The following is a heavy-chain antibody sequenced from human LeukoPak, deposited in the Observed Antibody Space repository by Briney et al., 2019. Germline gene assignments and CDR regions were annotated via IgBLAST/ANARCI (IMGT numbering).Heavy chain of an antibody. Sequence: GASVNVSCKASGGTFSSYAISWVRQAPGQGLEWMGRIIPILGIANYAQKFQGRVTITADKSTGTAYMELSSLRSEDTAVYYCARDFCSGGSCYRWFDPWGQGTLVTVSS. CDR1: GGTFSSYA. V-gene: IGHV1-69*04. CDR2: IIPILGIA. CDR3: ARDFCSGGSCYRWFDP. J-gene: IGHJ5*02. D-gene: IGHD2-15*01.